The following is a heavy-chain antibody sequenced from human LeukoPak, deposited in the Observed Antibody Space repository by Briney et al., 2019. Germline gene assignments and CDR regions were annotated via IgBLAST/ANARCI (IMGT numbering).Heavy chain of an antibody. Sequence: EASVKVSCKASGYTFTGYYMHWVRQAPGQGLEWMGWINPNSGGTNYAQKFQGRVTMTRDTSISTAYMELSRLRSDDTAVYYCARVPSIVGPIFDIWAKGQWSPSLQ. CDR2: INPNSGGT. V-gene: IGHV1-2*02. CDR3: ARVPSIVGPIFDI. D-gene: IGHD2-15*01. J-gene: IGHJ3*02. CDR1: GYTFTGYY.